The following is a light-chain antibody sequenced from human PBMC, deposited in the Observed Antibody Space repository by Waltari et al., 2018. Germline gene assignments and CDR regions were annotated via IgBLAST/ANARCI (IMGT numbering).Light chain of an antibody. J-gene: IGLJ1*01. Sequence: QSGLTQPASVSGSPGQSITISCTGTSSDVGNYNLVSWYQQYPGKAPKLMVYEVTKRHSGVSDVFSGSKSGNTASLTICGLQSEDEADYYCCSYAGRGIYVFGTGTKVTVL. V-gene: IGLV2-23*02. CDR2: EVT. CDR3: CSYAGRGIYV. CDR1: SSDVGNYNL.